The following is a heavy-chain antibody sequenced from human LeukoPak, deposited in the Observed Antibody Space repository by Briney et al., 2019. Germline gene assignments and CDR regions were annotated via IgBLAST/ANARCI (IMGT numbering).Heavy chain of an antibody. CDR2: IGISSNKI. D-gene: IGHD6-19*01. Sequence: PGGSLRLSCAASGFTLRSYTMNWVRQAPGKGLEWVSSIGISSNKIYYADSVKGRFIISRDNAKNSVYLQMNSLRAEDTAVYYCARDLIGYSSGWYDYWGQGTLVTVSS. J-gene: IGHJ4*02. CDR3: ARDLIGYSSGWYDY. V-gene: IGHV3-21*01. CDR1: GFTLRSYT.